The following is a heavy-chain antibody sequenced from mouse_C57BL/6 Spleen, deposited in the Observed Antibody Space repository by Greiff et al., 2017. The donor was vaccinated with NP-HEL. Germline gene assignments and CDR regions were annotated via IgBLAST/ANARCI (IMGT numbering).Heavy chain of an antibody. V-gene: IGHV5-17*01. CDR3: ARIPIYYGNWLFAY. Sequence: EVKLVESGGGLVKPGGSLKLSCAASGFTFSDYGMHWVRQAPEKGLEWVAYISSGSSTIYYADTVKGRFTISRDNAKNTLFLQMTSLRSEDTAMYYCARIPIYYGNWLFAYWGQGTLVTVSA. CDR2: ISSGSSTI. CDR1: GFTFSDYG. J-gene: IGHJ3*01. D-gene: IGHD2-1*01.